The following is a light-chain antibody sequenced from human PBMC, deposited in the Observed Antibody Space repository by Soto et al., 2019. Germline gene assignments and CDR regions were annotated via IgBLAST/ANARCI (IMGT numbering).Light chain of an antibody. CDR3: AAWDDSLKGVV. Sequence: QSVLTQPPSASGTPGQRVTISCSGSSSNIGSNTVNWYQQLPGTTPKHLIYSNNQRPSGVPDRFSGSKSGTSASLAISGRQSEDEGDYYCAAWDDSLKGVVFGGGTKRTVL. CDR2: SNN. V-gene: IGLV1-44*01. CDR1: SSNIGSNT. J-gene: IGLJ2*01.